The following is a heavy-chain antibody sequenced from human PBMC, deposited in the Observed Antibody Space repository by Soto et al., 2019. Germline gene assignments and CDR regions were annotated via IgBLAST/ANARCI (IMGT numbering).Heavy chain of an antibody. CDR3: ARGMGIAAAGTFDY. J-gene: IGHJ4*02. D-gene: IGHD6-13*01. CDR1: SGSISSSNW. Sequence: SETLSLTCAVSSGSISSSNWWSWVRQPPGKGLEWIGEIYHSGSTNYNPSLKSRVTISVDKSKNQFSLKLSSVTAADTAVYYCARGMGIAAAGTFDYWGQGTLVTVSS. CDR2: IYHSGST. V-gene: IGHV4-4*02.